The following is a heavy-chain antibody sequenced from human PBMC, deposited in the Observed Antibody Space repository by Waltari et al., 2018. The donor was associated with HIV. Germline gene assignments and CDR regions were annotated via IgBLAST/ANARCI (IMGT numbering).Heavy chain of an antibody. CDR2: IVNSGGNT. Sequence: EVQILESGGGLVQPGGSLRLSCAASGFTFSEYGMSWVRQTPGKGLQWVSSIVNSGGNTYYADSVRGRFTVSRDNPKKVMFLQMNSLRAEDTAVYYCTRDLVEMASTYYSYYGMDVWGQGTTVTVSS. J-gene: IGHJ6*02. V-gene: IGHV3-23*01. CDR1: GFTFSEYG. D-gene: IGHD3-3*01. CDR3: TRDLVEMASTYYSYYGMDV.